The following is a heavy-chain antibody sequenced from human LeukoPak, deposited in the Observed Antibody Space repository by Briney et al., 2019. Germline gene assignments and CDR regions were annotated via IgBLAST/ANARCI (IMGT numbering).Heavy chain of an antibody. CDR1: GGSISSHNYY. CDR3: ARGDYSDYVANWFEP. CDR2: IYSSGST. J-gene: IGHJ5*02. Sequence: SETLSLTCTVSGGSISSHNYYWGWIRQPPGKGLEWIGSIYSSGSTYYNPSLKSRVTISVDTSKNQFSLKLNSVTATDTAVYYCARGDYSDYVANWFEPWGQGTLVTVSS. D-gene: IGHD4-11*01. V-gene: IGHV4-39*01.